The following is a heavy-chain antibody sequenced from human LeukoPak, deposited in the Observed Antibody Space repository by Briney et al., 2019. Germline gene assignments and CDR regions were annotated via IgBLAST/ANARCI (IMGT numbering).Heavy chain of an antibody. J-gene: IGHJ4*02. D-gene: IGHD3-22*01. Sequence: NTSETLSLTCTVSGGSISSSSYYWGWIRQPPGKGLEWIGSIYYSGSTYYNPSLKSRVTISVDTSKNQFSLKLSSVTAADTAVYYCARHALSGYHFDYWGQGTRVTVAS. CDR3: ARHALSGYHFDY. CDR2: IYYSGST. V-gene: IGHV4-39*01. CDR1: GGSISSSSYY.